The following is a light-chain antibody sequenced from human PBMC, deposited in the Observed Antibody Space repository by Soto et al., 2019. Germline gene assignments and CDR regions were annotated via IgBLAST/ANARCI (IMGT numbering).Light chain of an antibody. CDR1: SSDVGAYNC. J-gene: IGLJ1*01. V-gene: IGLV2-14*01. CDR2: DVS. CDR3: TSYTRSNTYV. Sequence: QPVLTQPASVSGSSGQSITISCTGTSSDVGAYNCVSWYQQHPGKAPKLMIYDVSIRPSGVSNRFSGSKSGNTASLTISGLQAEDEADFYCTSYTRSNTYVFGTGTKVTVL.